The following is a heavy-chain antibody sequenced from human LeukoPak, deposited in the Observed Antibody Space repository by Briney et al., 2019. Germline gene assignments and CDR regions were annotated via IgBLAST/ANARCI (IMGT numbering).Heavy chain of an antibody. Sequence: GASVKVSCKASGYTFTSYGISWVRQAPGQGLEWMGWISAYNGNTNYAQKLQGRVTMTTDTSTSTAYMELRSLRSDDTAVYYCARDIVVAPAANHYYYGMDVWGQGTTVTVSS. D-gene: IGHD2-2*01. J-gene: IGHJ6*02. V-gene: IGHV1-18*01. CDR1: GYTFTSYG. CDR3: ARDIVVAPAANHYYYGMDV. CDR2: ISAYNGNT.